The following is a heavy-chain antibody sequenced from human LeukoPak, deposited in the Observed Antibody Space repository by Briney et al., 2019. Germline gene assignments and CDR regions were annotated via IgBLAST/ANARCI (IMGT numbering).Heavy chain of an antibody. CDR2: ISTSDGTT. Sequence: AGGSLRLSCAASGFTFSSYEMNWVRQAPGKGLEWVSSISTSDGTTYYADSVKGRFTISRDNSKNTLYLQMNSLRAEDAAIYYCAKGRTGFSYGYGIDYWGQGTLVTVSS. CDR3: AKGRTGFSYGYGIDY. D-gene: IGHD5-18*01. CDR1: GFTFSSYE. J-gene: IGHJ4*02. V-gene: IGHV3-23*01.